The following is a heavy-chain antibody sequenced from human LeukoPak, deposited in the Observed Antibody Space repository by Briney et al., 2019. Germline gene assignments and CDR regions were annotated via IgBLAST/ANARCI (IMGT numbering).Heavy chain of an antibody. Sequence: SQTLSLTCAISGDSVSSNGATWNWNRQSPSRGLVWLGRTYYRSKWYNDYAVSVKSGITINPDASKNQYFMELNSVTPEDTAVYYCARLIGNSWLDSWGQGSLVTVSS. CDR1: GDSVSSNGAT. V-gene: IGHV6-1*01. D-gene: IGHD2-21*01. J-gene: IGHJ5*01. CDR2: TYYRSKWYN. CDR3: ARLIGNSWLDS.